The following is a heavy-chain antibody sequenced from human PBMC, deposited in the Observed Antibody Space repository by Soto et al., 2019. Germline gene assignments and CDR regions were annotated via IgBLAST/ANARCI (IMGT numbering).Heavy chain of an antibody. D-gene: IGHD1-7*01. CDR3: ARDKLELHYYFDY. CDR1: GCSVSSGSYY. V-gene: IGHV4-61*01. Sequence: SETLSLTCTVPGCSVSSGSYYWSWIRQPPGKGLEWIGYIYYSGSTNYNPSLKSRVTISVDTSKNQFSLKLSSVTAADTAVYYCARDKLELHYYFDYWGQGTLVTVS. CDR2: IYYSGST. J-gene: IGHJ4*02.